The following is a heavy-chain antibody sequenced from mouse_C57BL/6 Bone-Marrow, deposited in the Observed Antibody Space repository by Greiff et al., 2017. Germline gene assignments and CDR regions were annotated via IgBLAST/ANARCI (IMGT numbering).Heavy chain of an antibody. V-gene: IGHV1-39*01. D-gene: IGHD2-4*01. Sequence: EVKLQESGPELVKPGASVKISCKASGYSFTDYNMNWVKQSNGKSLEWIGVINPNYGTTSYNQKFKGKATVTVDQPSSTSYMQLNSLTSEDAAVYYCARGYEYDYAMDYGGQGTSGTVSS. CDR3: ARGYEYDYAMDY. CDR1: GYSFTDYN. CDR2: INPNYGTT. J-gene: IGHJ4*01.